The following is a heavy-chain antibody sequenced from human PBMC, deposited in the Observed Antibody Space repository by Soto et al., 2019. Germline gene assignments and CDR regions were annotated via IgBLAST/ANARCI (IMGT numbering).Heavy chain of an antibody. V-gene: IGHV1-18*04. D-gene: IGHD7-27*01. J-gene: IGHJ6*02. CDR2: INAFNGNT. CDR1: GYTFTSYG. CDR3: VRDRSTGSRRYTGVYYYYYCGMDV. Sequence: ASVKVSCKASGYTFTSYGSSWVRQAPGRGREWMGWINAFNGNTNYAQKLQGRVTMTTDKSTSTADMALRSLRSDDTPVYYCVRDRSTGSRRYTGVYYYYYCGMDVWGQGTPVTVSS.